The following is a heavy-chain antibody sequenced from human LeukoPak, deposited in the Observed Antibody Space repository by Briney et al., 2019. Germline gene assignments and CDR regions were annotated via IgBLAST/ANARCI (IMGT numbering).Heavy chain of an antibody. CDR1: GYTFTSYY. Sequence: GASVKVSCKASGYTFTSYYMHWVRQAPGQGLEWMGIINPSGGSTSYAQKFQGRVTMTRDTSTSTVYMELGSLRSEDTAVYYCARGRSSSYYYYYGMDVWGQGTTVTVSS. CDR2: INPSGGST. J-gene: IGHJ6*02. CDR3: ARGRSSSYYYYYGMDV. V-gene: IGHV1-46*01. D-gene: IGHD6-6*01.